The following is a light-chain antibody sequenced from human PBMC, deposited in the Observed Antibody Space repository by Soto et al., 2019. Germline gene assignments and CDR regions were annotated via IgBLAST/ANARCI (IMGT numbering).Light chain of an antibody. CDR2: GSS. V-gene: IGKV3-20*01. CDR1: QSVSSNN. Sequence: EIVLTQSPGTLSLSPGERATLSCRAIQSVSSNNLSWYQQRPGQAPMVVIYGSSTRATGIPERFSGSGSGTDFTLTISRLEPEDFAVYYFKQYGRXPFTCGLGTKVXI. CDR3: KQYGRXPFT. J-gene: IGKJ3*01.